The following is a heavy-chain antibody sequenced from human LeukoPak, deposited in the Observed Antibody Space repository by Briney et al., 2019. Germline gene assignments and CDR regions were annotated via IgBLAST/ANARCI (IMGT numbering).Heavy chain of an antibody. V-gene: IGHV3-30*04. CDR2: ISYDGTNK. D-gene: IGHD6-19*01. CDR3: AKEITRPNRAVAGLNY. CDR1: GFTFSSYA. J-gene: IGHJ4*02. Sequence: GGSLRLSCAASGFTFSSYAMHWVRQAPGKGLEWVAIISYDGTNKYYADSVKGRFTISRDNSKNTLYLQMNSLRAEDTAVYYCAKEITRPNRAVAGLNYWGQGTLVTVSS.